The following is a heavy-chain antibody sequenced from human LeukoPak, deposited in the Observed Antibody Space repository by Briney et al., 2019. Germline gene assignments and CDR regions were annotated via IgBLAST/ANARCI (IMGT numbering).Heavy chain of an antibody. D-gene: IGHD3-22*01. CDR3: ARTLYYYDSSGPIDY. CDR2: IKQDGSEK. CDR1: GFTFSSYW. Sequence: GGSLRLSCAASGFTFSSYWMSWVRQAPGKGLEWVANIKQDGSEKYYVDSVKGRFTISRDNAKNSLCLQMNSLRAEDTAVYYCARTLYYYDSSGPIDYWGQGTLVTVSS. V-gene: IGHV3-7*01. J-gene: IGHJ4*02.